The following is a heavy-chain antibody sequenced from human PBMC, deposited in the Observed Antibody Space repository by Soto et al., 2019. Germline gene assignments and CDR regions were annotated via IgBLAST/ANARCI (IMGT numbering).Heavy chain of an antibody. D-gene: IGHD6-6*01. CDR2: INPFGGST. CDR3: ARALPRIAASREGDY. V-gene: IGHV1-46*01. Sequence: GASVKVSCKASGYTFTSYYMHWARQAPGQGPEWVGIINPFGGSTSYAQNFQGRITMTSDTSTSTVYMELSSLRSEDTAVYYCARALPRIAASREGDYWGQGTLVTVSS. CDR1: GYTFTSYY. J-gene: IGHJ4*02.